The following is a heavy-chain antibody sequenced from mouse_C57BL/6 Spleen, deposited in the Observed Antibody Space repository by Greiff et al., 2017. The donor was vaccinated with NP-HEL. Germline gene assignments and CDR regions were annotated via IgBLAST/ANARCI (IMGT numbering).Heavy chain of an antibody. CDR3: ARSSVVDY. Sequence: QVQLKQSGPELVKPGASVKISCKASGYAFTSSWMNWVKQRPGKGLEWIGGIYPGDGDTNYNGKFKGKATLTADKSSSTAYMQLSSLTSEDSAVYSSARSSVVDYWGQGTTLTVSS. V-gene: IGHV1-82*01. CDR2: IYPGDGDT. J-gene: IGHJ2*01. D-gene: IGHD1-1*02. CDR1: GYAFTSSW.